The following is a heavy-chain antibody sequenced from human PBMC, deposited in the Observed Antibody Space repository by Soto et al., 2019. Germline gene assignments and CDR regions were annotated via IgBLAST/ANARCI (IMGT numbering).Heavy chain of an antibody. CDR2: IYYSGST. J-gene: IGHJ4*02. CDR3: ARDKITGLFDY. D-gene: IGHD2-8*02. CDR1: GGSISSYY. V-gene: IGHV4-39*02. Sequence: PSETLSLTCTVSGGSISSYYWSWIRQPPGKGLEWIGSIYYSGSTYYNPPLKSRVTISVDTSKNQFSLKLTSVTAADTAVYYCARDKITGLFDYWGQGTLVTVSS.